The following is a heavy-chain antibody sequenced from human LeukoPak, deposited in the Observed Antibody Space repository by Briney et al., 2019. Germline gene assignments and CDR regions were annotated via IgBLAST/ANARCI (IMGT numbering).Heavy chain of an antibody. D-gene: IGHD3-10*01. V-gene: IGHV4-38-2*02. J-gene: IGHJ5*02. CDR1: GYSISSGYY. CDR3: ARRRSYYGSGSAWFDP. CDR2: IYHSGST. Sequence: PSETLSLTCTVSGYSISSGYYWGWIRQPPGKGLEWIGSIYHSGSTYYNPSLKSRVTISVDTSKNQFSLKLSSVTAADTAVYYCARRRSYYGSGSAWFDPWGQGTLVTVFS.